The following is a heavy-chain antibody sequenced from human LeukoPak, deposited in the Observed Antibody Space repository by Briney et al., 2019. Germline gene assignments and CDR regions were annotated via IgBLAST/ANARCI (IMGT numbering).Heavy chain of an antibody. CDR3: ARGGYSYD. V-gene: IGHV3-30*02. CDR1: GFTFSSYG. J-gene: IGHJ4*02. CDR2: IRYDGSNK. D-gene: IGHD5-18*01. Sequence: GGSLRLSCAASGFTFSSYGMHWVRQAPGKGLEWVAFIRYDGSNKYYADPVKGRSTISRDNSKNTLYPQMNSLRAEDTAVYYCARGGYSYDWGQGTLVTVSS.